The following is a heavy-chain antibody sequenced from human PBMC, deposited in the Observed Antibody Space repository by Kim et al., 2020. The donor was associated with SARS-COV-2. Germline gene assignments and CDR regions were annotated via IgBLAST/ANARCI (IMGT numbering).Heavy chain of an antibody. V-gene: IGHV1-18*01. CDR1: GYTFTSYG. Sequence: ASVKVSCKASGYTFTSYGISWVRQAPGQGLEWMGWISAYNGNTNYAQKLQGRVTMTTDTSTSTAYMELRSLRSDDTAVYYCAREFYCSGGSCYSPQPNWFDPWGQGTLVTVS. CDR2: ISAYNGNT. CDR3: AREFYCSGGSCYSPQPNWFDP. J-gene: IGHJ5*02. D-gene: IGHD2-15*01.